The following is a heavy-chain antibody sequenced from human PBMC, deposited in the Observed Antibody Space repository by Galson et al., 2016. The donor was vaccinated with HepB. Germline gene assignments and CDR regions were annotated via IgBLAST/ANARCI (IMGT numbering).Heavy chain of an antibody. CDR1: GGPFSSYG. Sequence: SVKVSCKVSGGPFSSYGISWVQQAPGQGLEWMGGTIPLLRMTNYAQKFQGRVTFTADESTSTAYVELGSLRLEDTAVYYCARDAGSLTRVYYGMDDWGQGTTVTVS. D-gene: IGHD1-1*01. CDR3: ARDAGSLTRVYYGMDD. CDR2: TIPLLRMT. J-gene: IGHJ6*02. V-gene: IGHV1-69*10.